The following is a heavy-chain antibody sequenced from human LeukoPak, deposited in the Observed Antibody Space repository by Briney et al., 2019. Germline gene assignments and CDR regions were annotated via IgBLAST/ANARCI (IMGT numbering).Heavy chain of an antibody. CDR3: AKHDTSTRTQVDY. J-gene: IGHJ4*02. D-gene: IGHD3-22*01. V-gene: IGHV3-21*04. Sequence: GGSLRLSCAASGFTFSSYWMSWVRQAPGKGLEWVSSISSSSSYIYYADSVKGRFTISRDNAKNSLYLQMNSLRAEDTAVYYCAKHDTSTRTQVDYWGQGTLVTVSS. CDR2: ISSSSSYI. CDR1: GFTFSSYW.